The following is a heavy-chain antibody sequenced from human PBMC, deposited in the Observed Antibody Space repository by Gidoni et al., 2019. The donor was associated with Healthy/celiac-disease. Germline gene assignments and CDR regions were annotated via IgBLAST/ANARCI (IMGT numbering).Heavy chain of an antibody. CDR1: AYTFTSHG. D-gene: IGHD6-13*01. CDR2: ISAYNGNT. CDR3: ARGQQLVRAFDI. J-gene: IGHJ3*02. V-gene: IGHV1-18*01. Sequence: QDPLVQSGAEVKKPGASVTVSCKASAYTFTSHGISWVRQAPGQGLEWRGWISAYNGNTNYAQKLQGRVTMTTDTSTSTADMERRSLRSDDTAVYYCARGQQLVRAFDIWGQGTMVTVSS.